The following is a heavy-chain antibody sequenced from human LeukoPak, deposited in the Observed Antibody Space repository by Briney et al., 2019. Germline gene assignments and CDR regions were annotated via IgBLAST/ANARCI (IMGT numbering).Heavy chain of an antibody. V-gene: IGHV3-7*05. D-gene: IGHD1-26*01. J-gene: IGHJ4*02. CDR1: EFTFSSSW. CDR3: ARDSPSGSYGY. Sequence: GGSLRLSCAASEFTFSSSWMTWVRQAPGKRLEWVANIKQDGSAKYYVDSVKGRFTISRDNAKNSLYLQMNSLRAEDTAVYYCARDSPSGSYGYWGQGTLVTVSS. CDR2: IKQDGSAK.